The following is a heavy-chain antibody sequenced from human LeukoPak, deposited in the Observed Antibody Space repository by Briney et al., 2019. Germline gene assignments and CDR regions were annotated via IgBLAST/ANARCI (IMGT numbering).Heavy chain of an antibody. CDR3: AREGITMVPDY. V-gene: IGHV1-2*02. Sequence: ASVKVSLKGSVYTFTGYYMHWVRQAPGQGLEWMGWSNPNSGGTNYAQKFLGRVNMTRDTSISTAYMELSRLRSDDTAVYYCAREGITMVPDYWGQGTLVTVSS. J-gene: IGHJ4*02. D-gene: IGHD3-10*01. CDR2: SNPNSGGT. CDR1: VYTFTGYY.